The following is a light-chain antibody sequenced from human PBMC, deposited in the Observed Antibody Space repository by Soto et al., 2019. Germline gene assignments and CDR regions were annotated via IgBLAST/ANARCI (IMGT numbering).Light chain of an antibody. CDR2: EVS. CDR3: SSYTSSSRV. V-gene: IGLV2-14*01. Sequence: QSVLTQPAAVSGSPGQSITISCTGTSSDVGAYNYVSWYQQHSGKAPKVMIYEVSNRPSGVSNRFSGSKSGNTASLTISGLQAEDEADYYCSSYTSSSRVFGTGTKLTV. CDR1: SSDVGAYNY. J-gene: IGLJ1*01.